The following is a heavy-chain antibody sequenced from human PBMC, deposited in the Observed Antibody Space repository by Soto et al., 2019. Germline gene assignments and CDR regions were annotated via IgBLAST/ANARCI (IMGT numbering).Heavy chain of an antibody. CDR3: ASDPGGYYGSRGMDV. CDR2: IWYDGSNK. D-gene: IGHD3-22*01. CDR1: GFTFSSYG. J-gene: IGHJ6*02. V-gene: IGHV3-33*01. Sequence: QVQLVESGGGVVQPGRSLRLSCAASGFTFSSYGMHWVRQAPGKGLEWVAVIWYDGSNKYYADSVKGRFTISRDNSKNTLYLQMTSLRAEDTAVYYCASDPGGYYGSRGMDVWGQGTTVTVSS.